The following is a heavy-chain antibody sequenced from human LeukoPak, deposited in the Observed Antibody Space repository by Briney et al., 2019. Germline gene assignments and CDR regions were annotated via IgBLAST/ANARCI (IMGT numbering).Heavy chain of an antibody. CDR1: GYTFNGYY. Sequence: GASVKVSCKASGYTFNGYYTHWVRQAPGQGLEWMGWINPNSGGTNYAQKFQGRVTMTRDTSISTAYMELSRLRSDDTAVYYCARVGLYYDSSGYLGGWGQGTLVTVSS. J-gene: IGHJ4*02. D-gene: IGHD3-22*01. CDR3: ARVGLYYDSSGYLGG. V-gene: IGHV1-2*02. CDR2: INPNSGGT.